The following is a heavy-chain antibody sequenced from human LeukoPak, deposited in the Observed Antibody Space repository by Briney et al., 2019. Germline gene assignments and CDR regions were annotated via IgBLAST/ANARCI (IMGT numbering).Heavy chain of an antibody. CDR3: ARYSVDRSGWSFDY. Sequence: SETLSLTCTVSGSSIRNYYWSWIRQPPGKGLEWIGYICNSESTNYNPSLKSRVTISVDTSKNQFSLKLSSVTAADTAVYYCARYSVDRSGWSFDYWGQGTLVTVSS. CDR2: ICNSEST. D-gene: IGHD3-3*01. CDR1: GSSIRNYY. V-gene: IGHV4-59*08. J-gene: IGHJ4*02.